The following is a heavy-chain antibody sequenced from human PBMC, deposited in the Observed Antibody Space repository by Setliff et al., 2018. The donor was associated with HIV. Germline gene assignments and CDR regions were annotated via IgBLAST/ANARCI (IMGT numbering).Heavy chain of an antibody. J-gene: IGHJ4*02. CDR1: GFTFSSYT. CDR3: AKTPSSGWYSLYLDY. D-gene: IGHD6-19*01. CDR2: ISMNSNYI. Sequence: GGSLRLSCEASGFTFSSYTMNWVRQAPGKALKWVSSISMNSNYIYYADSVKGRFTISRDNSKNTLYLQMNSLRAEDTAVYYCAKTPSSGWYSLYLDYWGQGTLVTVSS. V-gene: IGHV3-21*01.